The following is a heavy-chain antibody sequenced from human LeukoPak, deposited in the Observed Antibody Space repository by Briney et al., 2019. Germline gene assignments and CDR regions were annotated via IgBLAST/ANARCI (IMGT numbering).Heavy chain of an antibody. CDR1: GYTFTSYG. Sequence: GASVKVSCRASGYTFTSYGISWVRQAPGQGLEWMGWISAYNGNTNYAQKLQGRVTMTTDTSTSTVYMELRSLRSDDTAVYYCAREVGYSYGYVRDAFDIWGQGTMVTVSS. J-gene: IGHJ3*02. D-gene: IGHD5-18*01. CDR3: AREVGYSYGYVRDAFDI. V-gene: IGHV1-18*01. CDR2: ISAYNGNT.